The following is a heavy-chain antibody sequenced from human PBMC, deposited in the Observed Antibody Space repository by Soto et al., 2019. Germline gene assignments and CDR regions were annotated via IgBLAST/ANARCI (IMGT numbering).Heavy chain of an antibody. J-gene: IGHJ4*02. V-gene: IGHV3-30*18. CDR3: AKAGGGFGDFVHH. D-gene: IGHD3-10*01. CDR2: ILYDGSDK. Sequence: QVQLVESGGSVVQPGRSLRLSCAASGFTFSSYGMHWVHQAPGKGLEWVTGILYDGSDKYYADSVKGRFTISRENSKNTLYLQMNSLRTEDSAVYYCAKAGGGFGDFVHHWGQGTPVTVSS. CDR1: GFTFSSYG.